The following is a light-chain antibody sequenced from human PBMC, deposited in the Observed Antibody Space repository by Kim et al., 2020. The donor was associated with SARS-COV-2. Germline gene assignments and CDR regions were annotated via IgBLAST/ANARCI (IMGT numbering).Light chain of an antibody. CDR1: QDISNY. CDR2: DAS. CDR3: QQYDNLPT. Sequence: DIQMTQSPSSLSASVGDRVTITCQASQDISNYLNWYKQKPGKAPKLLIYDASNLETGVPSRFSGSGSVTDFTFTISSLQPEDIATYYCQQYDNLPTFGQGTKLEI. J-gene: IGKJ2*01. V-gene: IGKV1-33*01.